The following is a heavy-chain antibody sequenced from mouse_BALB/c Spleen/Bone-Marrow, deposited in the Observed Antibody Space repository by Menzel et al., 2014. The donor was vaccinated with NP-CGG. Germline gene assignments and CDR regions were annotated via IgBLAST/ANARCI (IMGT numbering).Heavy chain of an antibody. Sequence: EVQLQQSGAELVKPGASVKLSCTASGFNIKDIYMHWVKQRPEQGLEWIGRIDPANGDTKYDPKFQGKATITADTSSNTAYLQLSSLTSEDTAVYYCARDYGPFDYWRQGTTLTVSS. CDR3: ARDYGPFDY. CDR2: IDPANGDT. V-gene: IGHV14-3*02. CDR1: GFNIKDIY. D-gene: IGHD1-2*01. J-gene: IGHJ2*01.